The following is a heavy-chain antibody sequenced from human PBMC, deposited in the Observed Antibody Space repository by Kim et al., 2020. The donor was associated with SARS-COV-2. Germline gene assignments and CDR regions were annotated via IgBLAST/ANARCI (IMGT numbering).Heavy chain of an antibody. CDR3: ARHDTYYDFWSGYRGFDY. D-gene: IGHD3-3*01. Sequence: SETLSLTCTVSGGSISSSSYYWGWIRQPPGKGLEGIMSIYYSGSTYYNPSLKSRVTISADTSKNQFSLKLSSVTAADTAVYYCARHDTYYDFWSGYRGFDYWGQGTLVTVSS. V-gene: IGHV4-39*01. J-gene: IGHJ4*02. CDR2: IYYSGST. CDR1: GGSISSSSYY.